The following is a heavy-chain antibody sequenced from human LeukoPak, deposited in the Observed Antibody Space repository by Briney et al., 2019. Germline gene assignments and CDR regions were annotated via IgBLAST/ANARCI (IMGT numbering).Heavy chain of an antibody. CDR1: GGSISNYY. Sequence: PSETLSLTCTVSGGSISNYYWSWIRQPPGKGLECIGYISYSGSTNYNPSLKSRVTISVDTSKNQFSLKLSSVTAADTAVYYCARQHSSGWYTFDYWGQGTLVTVSS. V-gene: IGHV4-59*08. D-gene: IGHD6-19*01. CDR2: ISYSGST. J-gene: IGHJ4*02. CDR3: ARQHSSGWYTFDY.